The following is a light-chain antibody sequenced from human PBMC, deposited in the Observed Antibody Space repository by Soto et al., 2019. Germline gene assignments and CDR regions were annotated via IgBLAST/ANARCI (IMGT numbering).Light chain of an antibody. CDR2: GAS. CDR1: QSVSSN. V-gene: IGKV3-15*01. CDR3: QQYNKWPPST. J-gene: IGKJ5*01. Sequence: EIVMTQSPATLSVSPGERATLSCRASQSVSSNLAWYQQKPGQAPRLLVYGASTRATGVPARFSGSGSGTEFTPTISSLQSEDFAVYYCQQYNKWPPSTFGQGTRLEIK.